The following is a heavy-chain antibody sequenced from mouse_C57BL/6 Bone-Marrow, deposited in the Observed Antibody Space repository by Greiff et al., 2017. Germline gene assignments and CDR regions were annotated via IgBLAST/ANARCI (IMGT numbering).Heavy chain of an antibody. D-gene: IGHD2-4*01. J-gene: IGHJ2*01. CDR1: GYTFTSYT. Sequence: VQLQQSGAELARPGASVKMSCKASGYTFTSYTMHWVKQRPGQGLEWIGYINPSSGYTKYNQKFKDKATLTADKSSSTAYMQLSSLTSEDSAVYYCARSDYDGFDYWGQGTTLTVSS. V-gene: IGHV1-4*01. CDR2: INPSSGYT. CDR3: ARSDYDGFDY.